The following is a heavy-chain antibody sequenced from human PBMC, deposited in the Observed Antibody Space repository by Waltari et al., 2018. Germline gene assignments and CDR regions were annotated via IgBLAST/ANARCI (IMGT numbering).Heavy chain of an antibody. J-gene: IGHJ3*02. CDR3: AVANDILTDAFDI. CDR2: IYTSGST. V-gene: IGHV4-61*09. Sequence: QVQLQESGPGLVKPSQTLSLTCTVSGGSISSGSYYWSWIRQPAGKGLEWIGYIYTSGSTNYNPSLKSRVTISVDTSKNQFSLKLSSVTAADTAVYYCAVANDILTDAFDIWGQGTMVTVSS. D-gene: IGHD3-9*01. CDR1: GGSISSGSYY.